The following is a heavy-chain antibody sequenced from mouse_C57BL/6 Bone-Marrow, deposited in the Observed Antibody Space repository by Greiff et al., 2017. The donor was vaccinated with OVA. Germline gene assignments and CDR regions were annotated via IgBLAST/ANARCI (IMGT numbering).Heavy chain of an antibody. CDR3: ARTIYYYGSSYVYFDV. V-gene: IGHV5-6*02. Sequence: DVKLVESGGDLVKPGGSLKLSCAASGFTFSSYGMSWVRQTPDKRLEWVATISSGGSYTYSPDSVKGRFTISRDNAKNTLYLQMSSLKSEDTAMYYCARTIYYYGSSYVYFDVWGTGTTVTVSS. CDR2: ISSGGSYT. J-gene: IGHJ1*03. D-gene: IGHD1-1*01. CDR1: GFTFSSYG.